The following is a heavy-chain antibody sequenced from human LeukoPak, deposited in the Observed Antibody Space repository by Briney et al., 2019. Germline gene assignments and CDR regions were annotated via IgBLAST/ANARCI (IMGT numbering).Heavy chain of an antibody. Sequence: PGGSLRISCAASGLTFRTYAMGWVRQAPGKGLEWVSVITGTGGGGNKTYYADSVRGRFSISRDDSKNVLFLQMNDLRVDDTAVYFCATTVTLDFWGQGTRVLVSS. CDR2: ITGTGGGGNKT. CDR1: GLTFRTYA. V-gene: IGHV3-23*01. D-gene: IGHD1-1*01. J-gene: IGHJ4*02. CDR3: ATTVTLDF.